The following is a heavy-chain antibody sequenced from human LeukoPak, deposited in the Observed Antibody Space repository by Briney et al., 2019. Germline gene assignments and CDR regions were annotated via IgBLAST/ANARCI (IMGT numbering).Heavy chain of an antibody. D-gene: IGHD4-17*01. CDR1: EFTVRSNS. CDR2: IYTGGGT. J-gene: IGHJ6*02. V-gene: IGHV3-66*01. CDR3: ARDPYGARYAMDV. Sequence: GGSLRLSCAAPEFTVRSNSMTWVRQAPGKGMEWVSVIYTGGGTYYADSVKGRFTISRDISKNTLYLQMNSLRAEDTAVYYCARDPYGARYAMDVWGQGTTVTVSS.